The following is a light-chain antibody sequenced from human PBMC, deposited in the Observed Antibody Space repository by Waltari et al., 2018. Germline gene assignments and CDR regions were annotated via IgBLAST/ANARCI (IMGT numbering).Light chain of an antibody. CDR1: QSDSTY. J-gene: IGKJ1*01. CDR2: GAY. CDR3: QHHVRLPTT. Sequence: IVLTQSPGTLSLSPGERATLSCRASQSDSTYLAWYQQKPGQAPRLLIYGAYSRAAGIPDRFSGSGYGTDFSLTISRLEPEDFAVYYCQHHVRLPTTFGQGTRVEIK. V-gene: IGKV3-20*01.